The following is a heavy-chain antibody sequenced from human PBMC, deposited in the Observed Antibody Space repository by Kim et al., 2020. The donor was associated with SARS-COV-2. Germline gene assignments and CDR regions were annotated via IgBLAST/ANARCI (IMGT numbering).Heavy chain of an antibody. Sequence: SETLSLTCTVSGGSISSYYWSWIRQPPGKGLEWIGYIYYSGSTNYNPSLKSRVTISVDTSKNQFSLKLSSVTAADTAVYYCATHTYCSSTSCYDYYYYMDVWGKGTPVTVSS. CDR3: ATHTYCSSTSCYDYYYYMDV. V-gene: IGHV4-59*08. J-gene: IGHJ6*03. D-gene: IGHD2-2*01. CDR2: IYYSGST. CDR1: GGSISSYY.